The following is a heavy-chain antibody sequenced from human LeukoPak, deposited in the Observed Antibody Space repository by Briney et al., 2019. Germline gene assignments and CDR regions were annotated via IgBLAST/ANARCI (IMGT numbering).Heavy chain of an antibody. Sequence: PSETLSLICTVSAGSISSYYWSWIRQPAGKGLEWIGRIYTSGSTNYNPSLKSRVTISVDKSKNQFSLKLSSVTAADTAVYYCARGLVGTTGEQNWFDPWGQGTLVTVSS. CDR3: ARGLVGTTGEQNWFDP. V-gene: IGHV4-4*07. J-gene: IGHJ5*02. CDR1: AGSISSYY. D-gene: IGHD1-26*01. CDR2: IYTSGST.